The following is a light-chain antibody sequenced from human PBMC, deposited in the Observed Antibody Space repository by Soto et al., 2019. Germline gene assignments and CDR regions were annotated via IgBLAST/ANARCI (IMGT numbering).Light chain of an antibody. Sequence: DIQMTQSPSSVSASIGDTVTITCRASQDIGSWLAWYQQKPGKAPQLLIFPASTLQSGIPSRFSGSGSGTDFALTISCLQPEDFATYYCQQADSFPLSFGGGTKLGIK. J-gene: IGKJ4*01. CDR1: QDIGSW. CDR2: PAS. V-gene: IGKV1-12*01. CDR3: QQADSFPLS.